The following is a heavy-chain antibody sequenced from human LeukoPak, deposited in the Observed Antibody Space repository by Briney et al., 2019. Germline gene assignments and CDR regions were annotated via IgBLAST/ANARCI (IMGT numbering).Heavy chain of an antibody. Sequence: SVKVSCKASGGTFSSYAISWVRQAPGQGLEWMGRIIPILGIANYAQKFQGRVTITADKSTSTAYMELSSLRSEDTAVYYCARGRHFWSGYYTSSGRPDYYYGMDVWGQGTTVTVSS. CDR2: IIPILGIA. CDR3: ARGRHFWSGYYTSSGRPDYYYGMDV. V-gene: IGHV1-69*04. J-gene: IGHJ6*02. D-gene: IGHD3-3*02. CDR1: GGTFSSYA.